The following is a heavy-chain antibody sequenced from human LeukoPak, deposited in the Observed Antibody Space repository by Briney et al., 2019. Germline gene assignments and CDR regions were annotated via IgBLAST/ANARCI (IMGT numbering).Heavy chain of an antibody. D-gene: IGHD2-2*01. Sequence: GGSLRLSCAASGFSFSTYGMHWVRQAPGKGLEWVTFMQYDGSEEYYADSVKGRFTISRDNSKNTLYLQMDSLRSEDTAVYYCAGKAAAYYFVYWGQGTQVTVSS. CDR2: MQYDGSEE. V-gene: IGHV3-30*02. J-gene: IGHJ4*02. CDR3: AGKAAAYYFVY. CDR1: GFSFSTYG.